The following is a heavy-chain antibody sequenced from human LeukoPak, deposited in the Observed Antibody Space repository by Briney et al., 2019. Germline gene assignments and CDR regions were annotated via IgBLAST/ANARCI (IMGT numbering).Heavy chain of an antibody. Sequence: GGPLKIPCKGSGYRFTKYWIGWARQMPGKGLEWRGIIYPCDSETRYSPSFQGQVTISADKSISTAYLQWSSLKASDTAIYYCARLSEVATGTGYFDFWGQGTLVTVSS. CDR1: GYRFTKYW. CDR3: ARLSEVATGTGYFDF. D-gene: IGHD6-13*01. V-gene: IGHV5-51*01. CDR2: IYPCDSET. J-gene: IGHJ4*02.